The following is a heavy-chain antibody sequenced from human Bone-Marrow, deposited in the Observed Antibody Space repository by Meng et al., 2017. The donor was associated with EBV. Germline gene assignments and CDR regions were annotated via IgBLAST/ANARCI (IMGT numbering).Heavy chain of an antibody. CDR3: ASESGRGYTPDY. D-gene: IGHD3-10*01. CDR1: GGTFNRDA. CDR2: LIPMLGAP. V-gene: IGHV1-69*06. Sequence: QVQLVKPGAEGKKPGSSVKVSGKTSGGTFNRDAISWVRQAPGQGLEWMGGLIPMLGAPNLAQKFQDRVTIIADKSTSTHYMELSSLRSDDTAVYYCASESGRGYTPDYWGRGTLVTVSS. J-gene: IGHJ4*02.